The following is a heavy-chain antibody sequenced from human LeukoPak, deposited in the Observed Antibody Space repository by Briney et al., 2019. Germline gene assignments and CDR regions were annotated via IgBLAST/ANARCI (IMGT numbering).Heavy chain of an antibody. CDR3: ARNWNGVLYY. D-gene: IGHD1-1*01. CDR2: IYPGDSDT. J-gene: IGHJ4*02. CDR1: GHDFINQW. V-gene: IGHV5-51*01. Sequence: GESLKISCKGSGHDFINQWIAWVRQMPGKGLEWMGIIYPGDSDTRYSPSFQGQVTVSADKSISTAYLQWSSLKASDTAMYYCARNWNGVLYYWGQGTLVTVSS.